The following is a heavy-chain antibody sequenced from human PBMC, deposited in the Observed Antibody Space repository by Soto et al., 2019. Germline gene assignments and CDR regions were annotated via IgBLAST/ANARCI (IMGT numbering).Heavy chain of an antibody. CDR3: ARDDTTGLLEF. CDR2: VYHTGRT. J-gene: IGHJ4*02. V-gene: IGHV4-59*01. CDR1: TDSMRTYS. Sequence: QVQLQESGPGLVRPAETLSLICSVSTDSMRTYSWTWIRQSPGKGLEWIGYVYHTGRTEYNPSLESRVTISIDMSKKQFSLQLTSVTAADTAVYFRARDDTTGLLEFWGQGTLVTVSS.